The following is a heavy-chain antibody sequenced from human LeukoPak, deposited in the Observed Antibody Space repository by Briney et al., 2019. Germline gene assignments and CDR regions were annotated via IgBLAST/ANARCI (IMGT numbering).Heavy chain of an antibody. CDR3: ARGRYSSGWYRRGWPVDY. V-gene: IGHV4-34*01. J-gene: IGHJ4*02. CDR1: GGSVSGYY. CDR2: INHSGST. D-gene: IGHD6-19*01. Sequence: SETLSLTCAVYGGSVSGYYWSCIRQPPGKGLEWIGEINHSGSTNYNPSLKSRVTISVDTSKNQFSLKLSSVTAADTAVYYWARGRYSSGWYRRGWPVDYWGQGTLVTVSS.